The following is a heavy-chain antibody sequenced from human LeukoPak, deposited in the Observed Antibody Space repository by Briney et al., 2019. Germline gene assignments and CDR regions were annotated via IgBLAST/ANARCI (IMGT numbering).Heavy chain of an antibody. V-gene: IGHV3-11*04. D-gene: IGHD3-3*01. J-gene: IGHJ4*02. CDR3: ARGSGTNFWSGCYTGFDY. CDR1: GFTFSDYY. Sequence: PGGSLRLSCAASGFTFSDYYMSWIRQAPGKGLEWVSYISSSGSTIYYADSVEGRFTISRDNAKNSLYLQMNSLRAEDTAVYYCARGSGTNFWSGCYTGFDYWGQGTLVTVSS. CDR2: ISSSGSTI.